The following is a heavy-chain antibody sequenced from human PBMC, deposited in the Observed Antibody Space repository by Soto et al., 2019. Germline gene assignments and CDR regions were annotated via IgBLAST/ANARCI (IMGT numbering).Heavy chain of an antibody. CDR2: ISASGGST. CDR3: ATPIGKEHCRGGSCYAGGDY. J-gene: IGHJ4*02. D-gene: IGHD2-15*01. CDR1: GFTFNTYA. V-gene: IGHV3-23*01. Sequence: VQLLESGGGLVQPGGSLRLSCAASGFTFNTYAMTWVRQAPGKGLEWVSSISASGGSTNYAGSVKGRFTISRDNYKNPVYLQMISLKPEDTAVYYCATPIGKEHCRGGSCYAGGDYWGQGALVTVPS.